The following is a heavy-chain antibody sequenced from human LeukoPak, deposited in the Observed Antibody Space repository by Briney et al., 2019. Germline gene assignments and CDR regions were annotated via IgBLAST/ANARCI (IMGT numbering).Heavy chain of an antibody. CDR3: ARVLGSYDFWSGSPYYFDY. D-gene: IGHD3-3*01. CDR1: GYTFTSYG. J-gene: IGHJ4*02. V-gene: IGHV1-18*01. CDR2: ISAYNGNT. Sequence: ASVKVSCKASGYTFTSYGISWVRRAPGQGLEWMGWISAYNGNTNYAQKLQGRVTMTTDTSTSTAYMELRSLRSDDTAVYYCARVLGSYDFWSGSPYYFDYWGQGTLVTVSS.